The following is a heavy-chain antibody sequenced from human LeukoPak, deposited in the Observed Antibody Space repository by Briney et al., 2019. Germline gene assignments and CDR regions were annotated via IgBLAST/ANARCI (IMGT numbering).Heavy chain of an antibody. CDR1: GFTFSSYS. D-gene: IGHD3-22*01. CDR3: ASFLITTMDV. J-gene: IGHJ6*02. Sequence: GGSLRLSCAASGFTFSSYSMNWVRQAPGKGLEWVSSISSSSSYIYYADSMKGRFTISRDNAKNSLYLQMNSLRAEDTAVYYCASFLITTMDVWGQGTTVTVSS. CDR2: ISSSSSYI. V-gene: IGHV3-21*01.